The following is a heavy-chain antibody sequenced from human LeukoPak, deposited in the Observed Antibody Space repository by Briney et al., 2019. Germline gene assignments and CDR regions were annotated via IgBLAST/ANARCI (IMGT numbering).Heavy chain of an antibody. Sequence: SETLSLTCAVYGGSFSGYYWGWIRQPPGKGLEWIGEINHSGSTNYNPSLKSRVTISVDTSKNQFSLKLSSVTAADTAVYYCARHQGTQEYYYDSSGSYYFDYWGQGTLVTVSS. V-gene: IGHV4-34*01. CDR2: INHSGST. D-gene: IGHD3-22*01. CDR3: ARHQGTQEYYYDSSGSYYFDY. J-gene: IGHJ4*02. CDR1: GGSFSGYY.